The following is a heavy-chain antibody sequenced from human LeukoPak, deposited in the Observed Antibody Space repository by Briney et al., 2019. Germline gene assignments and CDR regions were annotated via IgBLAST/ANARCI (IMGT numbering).Heavy chain of an antibody. CDR2: IYYSGST. CDR1: GGSISSSSYY. V-gene: IGHV4-39*01. J-gene: IGHJ3*01. Sequence: SETLSLTCTVSGGSISSSSYYWGWIRQPPGKGLEWIGSIYYSGSTYYNPSLKSRVTISVDTSKNQFSLKLSSVTAADTAVYYCARARLGGFDVWGQGTLVTVSS. D-gene: IGHD2-15*01. CDR3: ARARLGGFDV.